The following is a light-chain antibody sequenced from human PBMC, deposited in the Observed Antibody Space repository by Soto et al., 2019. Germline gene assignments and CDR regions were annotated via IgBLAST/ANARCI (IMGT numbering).Light chain of an antibody. CDR1: RSNIGNNY. J-gene: IGLJ2*01. V-gene: IGLV1-51*01. Sequence: SVLTQPPSVSAAPGQKVTISCSGSRSNIGNNYVSWYQQLPGTAPKLLIYDSNKRPSGIPDRFSGSKSGTSATLGITGLQTGDEADYYCGTWDSSLSAVVFGGGTKLTVL. CDR2: DSN. CDR3: GTWDSSLSAVV.